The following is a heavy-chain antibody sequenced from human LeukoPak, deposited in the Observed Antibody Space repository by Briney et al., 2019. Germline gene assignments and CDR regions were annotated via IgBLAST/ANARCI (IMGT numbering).Heavy chain of an antibody. CDR3: ARDRMGAILYFDY. CDR1: GFIFSNYA. Sequence: PGGSLRLSCAASGFIFSNYAMTWVRQAPGKGLEWVSTISGSDGSTYYADSVKGRFTIFRDDSKNTLYLQMNSLTAEDTAVYYCARDRMGAILYFDYWGQGTLVTVSS. D-gene: IGHD1-26*01. V-gene: IGHV3-23*01. J-gene: IGHJ4*02. CDR2: ISGSDGST.